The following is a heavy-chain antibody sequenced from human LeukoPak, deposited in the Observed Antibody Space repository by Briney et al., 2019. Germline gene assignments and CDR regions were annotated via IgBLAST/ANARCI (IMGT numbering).Heavy chain of an antibody. CDR1: GFTFSSYG. CDR2: ISGSGGST. D-gene: IGHD3-3*01. Sequence: GGSLGLSCAASGFTFSSYGMGWVRQAPGKGLEWVSAISGSGGSTYYADSVKGRFTISRDNSKDTLYLQMNSLRAEDTAVYYCAKIGRRYDFWTGYYEEEVDYMDVWGKGTTVTVSS. J-gene: IGHJ6*03. CDR3: AKIGRRYDFWTGYYEEEVDYMDV. V-gene: IGHV3-23*01.